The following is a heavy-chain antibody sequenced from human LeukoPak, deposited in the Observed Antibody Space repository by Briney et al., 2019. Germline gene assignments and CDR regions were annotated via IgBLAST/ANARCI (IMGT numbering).Heavy chain of an antibody. V-gene: IGHV3-11*01. CDR2: ISSSGSTI. CDR3: ARVGHYFDSSGYYDHLDY. D-gene: IGHD3-22*01. J-gene: IGHJ4*02. Sequence: GGSLRLSCAASGFTFNDYYMSWIRQAPGKGLEWVSYISSSGSTIYYADSVRGRFTISRDNAKNSLYLQMNSLRAEDTAVYYCARVGHYFDSSGYYDHLDYWGQGTLVTVSS. CDR1: GFTFNDYY.